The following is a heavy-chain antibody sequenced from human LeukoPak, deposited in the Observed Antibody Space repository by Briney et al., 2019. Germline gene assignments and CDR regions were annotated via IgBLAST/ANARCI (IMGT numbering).Heavy chain of an antibody. Sequence: GASVKVSCKASGGTFSSYAISWVRQAPGQGLEWMGGIIPIFGTANYAQKFQGRVTITADESTSTAYMELSSLRSEDTAVYYCASISSGYSFGPTDYWGQGTLVTVSS. CDR1: GGTFSSYA. CDR2: IIPIFGTA. J-gene: IGHJ4*02. V-gene: IGHV1-69*13. D-gene: IGHD3-22*01. CDR3: ASISSGYSFGPTDY.